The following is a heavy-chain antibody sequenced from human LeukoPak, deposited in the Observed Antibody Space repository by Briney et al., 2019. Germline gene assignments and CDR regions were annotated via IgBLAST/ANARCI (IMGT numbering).Heavy chain of an antibody. J-gene: IGHJ3*02. D-gene: IGHD1-26*01. CDR3: ARIMSGRGRFVFDI. CDR1: GASINTYY. V-gene: IGHV4-59*01. Sequence: KASEKVSLTCTVSGASINTYYWSWIRQPPGKGLEWIGYIYYSGNTNYNPSLKSRVTISVDTSENQFCLKLSSVTAADTAVYYCARIMSGRGRFVFDIWGQGTMDTVSS. CDR2: IYYSGNT.